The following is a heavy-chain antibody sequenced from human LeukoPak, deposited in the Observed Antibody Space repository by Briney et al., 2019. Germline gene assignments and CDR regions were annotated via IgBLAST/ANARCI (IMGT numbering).Heavy chain of an antibody. CDR1: GFTFSSYS. CDR2: ISSSSSTI. Sequence: GGSLRLSCAASGFTFSSYSMNWVRQAPGKGLEWVSYISSSSSTIYYADSVKGRFTISRDNAKNSLYLQMNSLRAEDTAVYYCAREGRLGGYDSDSLDIWGQGTLVTVSS. D-gene: IGHD5-12*01. J-gene: IGHJ3*02. CDR3: AREGRLGGYDSDSLDI. V-gene: IGHV3-48*04.